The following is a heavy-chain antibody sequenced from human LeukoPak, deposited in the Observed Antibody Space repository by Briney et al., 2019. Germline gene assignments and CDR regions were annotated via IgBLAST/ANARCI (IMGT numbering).Heavy chain of an antibody. Sequence: SETLSLTCTVSGFSITTGYYWAWIRQPPGKRLEWIGTIFRIGSTYYNPSLKSRVTISVDTSKNQFSLKLSSVTAADTALYYCARVIDVAAAGYFDSWGRGTQVTVSS. V-gene: IGHV4-38-2*02. D-gene: IGHD6-13*01. J-gene: IGHJ4*02. CDR1: GFSITTGYY. CDR3: ARVIDVAAAGYFDS. CDR2: IFRIGST.